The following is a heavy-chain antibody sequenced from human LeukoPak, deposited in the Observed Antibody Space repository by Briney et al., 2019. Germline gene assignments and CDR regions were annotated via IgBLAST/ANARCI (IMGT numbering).Heavy chain of an antibody. J-gene: IGHJ6*03. CDR3: ASDSLGAFWFYMDV. CDR2: INWNGGST. Sequence: GGSLRLSCAASGFTFSNAWMSWVRQAPGKGLEWGSGINWNGGSTGYADSVKGRFTISRDNAKNSLYLQMNSLRAEETALYYCASDSLGAFWFYMDVWGKGTTVTVSS. CDR1: GFTFSNAW. V-gene: IGHV3-20*04. D-gene: IGHD3-3*02.